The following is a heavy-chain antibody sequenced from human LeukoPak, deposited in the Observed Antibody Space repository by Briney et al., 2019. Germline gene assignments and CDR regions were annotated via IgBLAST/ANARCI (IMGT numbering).Heavy chain of an antibody. CDR1: GFTFSSYG. D-gene: IGHD2/OR15-2a*01. J-gene: IGHJ3*02. V-gene: IGHV3-23*01. Sequence: TGGSLRLSCAASGFTFSSYGMSWVRQAPGKGLEWVSAISGSGGSTYYADSVKGRFTISSDNSKNTLYLQMNSLRAEDTAVYYCATKSPDYFRAFDIWGQGTMVTVSS. CDR2: ISGSGGST. CDR3: ATKSPDYFRAFDI.